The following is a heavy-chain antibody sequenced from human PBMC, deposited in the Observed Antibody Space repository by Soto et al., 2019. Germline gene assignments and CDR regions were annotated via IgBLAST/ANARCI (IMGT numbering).Heavy chain of an antibody. CDR3: ARIPRKAAAVGYYCFDY. D-gene: IGHD6-13*01. CDR1: GFTFSSYS. Sequence: EVQLVESGGGLVQPGGPLRLSCAASGFTFSSYSMNWVRQAPGKGLEWASYISSSSSTIYYADSVKGRFTISRNNAKNSLYLQMNSLRDEDTAVYYCARIPRKAAAVGYYCFDYWGQGTLVTVSS. J-gene: IGHJ4*02. CDR2: ISSSSSTI. V-gene: IGHV3-48*02.